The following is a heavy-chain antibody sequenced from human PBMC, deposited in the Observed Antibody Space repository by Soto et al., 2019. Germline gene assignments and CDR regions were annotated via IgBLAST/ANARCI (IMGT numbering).Heavy chain of an antibody. CDR2: VSYDGTNT. D-gene: IGHD6-19*01. CDR3: ARAESGLRGWGFDY. CDR1: GFPFNTFA. V-gene: IGHV3-30-3*01. Sequence: QVQLVESGGGVVQPGRSLRLSCAVSGFPFNTFAMHWVRQAPGKGLEWVAVVSYDGTNTYYADSLKGRFTISRDNSKNTVYLQINSLRKEDTAVYYCARAESGLRGWGFDYWGQGTLVTVSS. J-gene: IGHJ4*02.